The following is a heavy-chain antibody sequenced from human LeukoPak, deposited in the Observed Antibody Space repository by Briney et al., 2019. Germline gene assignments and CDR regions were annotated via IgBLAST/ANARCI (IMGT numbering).Heavy chain of an antibody. CDR3: ARRALRYCSSTSCPAQYYGVDV. CDR2: IKEDGSEK. Sequence: GGSLRLSCAASGFIFSSYWMSWVCQAPGKGLEWVANIKEDGSEKYYVDSVKGRFTISRDNAKNSLYLQTNSLRAEDTAVYYCARRALRYCSSTSCPAQYYGVDVWGKGTTVTVSS. CDR1: GFIFSSYW. V-gene: IGHV3-7*03. J-gene: IGHJ6*04. D-gene: IGHD2-2*01.